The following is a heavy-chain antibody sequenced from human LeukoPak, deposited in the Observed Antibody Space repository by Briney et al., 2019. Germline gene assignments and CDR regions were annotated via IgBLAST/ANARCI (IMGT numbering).Heavy chain of an antibody. J-gene: IGHJ4*02. D-gene: IGHD3-3*01. CDR2: ISSSSSYI. Sequence: PGGSLRLSCAASGFTFSSYAMHWVRQAPGKGLEWVSSISSSSSYIYYADSVKGRFTISRDNAKNSLYLQMNSLRAEDTAVYYCARDFQGYDFWSASGNDYWGQGTLVTVSS. CDR1: GFTFSSYA. CDR3: ARDFQGYDFWSASGNDY. V-gene: IGHV3-21*01.